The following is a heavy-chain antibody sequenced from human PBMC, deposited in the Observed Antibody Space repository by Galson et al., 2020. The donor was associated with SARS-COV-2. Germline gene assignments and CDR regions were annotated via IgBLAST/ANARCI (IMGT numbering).Heavy chain of an antibody. D-gene: IGHD6-19*01. V-gene: IGHV1-2*02. CDR3: ATGISSGWAPIFDY. Sequence: ASVKVSCKASGYTFIGYYMHWVRHAPGQGLEWMGWINPNSGDTNYAQKFQGRVTMTRDTSISTAYMELSSLISDDTAVYYCATGISSGWAPIFDYWGQGTLVTVSS. CDR2: INPNSGDT. J-gene: IGHJ4*02. CDR1: GYTFIGYY.